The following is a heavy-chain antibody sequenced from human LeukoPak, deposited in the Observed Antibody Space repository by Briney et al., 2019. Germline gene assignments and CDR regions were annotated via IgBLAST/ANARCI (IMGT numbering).Heavy chain of an antibody. V-gene: IGHV3-11*01. CDR3: ASRSYYYYYYMDV. Sequence: GGSLRLSCAASGFTFSDYNINWVRQAPGKGLEWVSYITDSGNTIHYADSVKGRFTISRDNSKNTLYLQMNSLRAEDTAVYYCASRSYYYYYYMDVWGKGTTVTVSS. J-gene: IGHJ6*03. CDR2: ITDSGNTI. CDR1: GFTFSDYN.